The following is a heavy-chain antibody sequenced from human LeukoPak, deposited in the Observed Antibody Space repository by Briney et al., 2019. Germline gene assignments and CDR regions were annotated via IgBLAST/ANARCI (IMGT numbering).Heavy chain of an antibody. CDR1: GFVFNDAA. CDR3: VKDIQVTY. V-gene: IGHV3-23*01. CDR2: ISSSGANT. Sequence: PGGSLRLSCAASGFVFNDAAMTWVRQAPGKGLEWVSLISSSGANTYYADSVKGRFTISRDNSKNTLFLQMNSLRAEDTAMYCCVKDIQVTYWSQGTLVTVSS. D-gene: IGHD4-23*01. J-gene: IGHJ4*02.